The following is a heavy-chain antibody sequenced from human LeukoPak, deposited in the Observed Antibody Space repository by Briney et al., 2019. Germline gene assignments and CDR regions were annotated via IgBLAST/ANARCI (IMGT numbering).Heavy chain of an antibody. CDR3: ARAHDDAFDI. J-gene: IGHJ3*02. CDR2: IDTAGDT. Sequence: GGSLRLSCAASGFTFSSYDMHWVRHATGKGLEWVSGIDTAGDTYCPGSVKGRFTISREKAKNSLYLQMNSLRAGDTAVYYCARAHDDAFDIWGQGTMVTVSS. CDR1: GFTFSSYD. V-gene: IGHV3-13*01.